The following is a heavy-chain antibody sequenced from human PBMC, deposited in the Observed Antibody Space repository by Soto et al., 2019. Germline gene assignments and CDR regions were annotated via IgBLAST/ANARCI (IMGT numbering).Heavy chain of an antibody. V-gene: IGHV1-69*04. CDR3: AISRSCTSATCYTPQPFDY. Sequence: ASVKVSCKASGGTFSSDGINWVRQTPGQGLEWIGKIIPFLDVTNYAQKFQGRVTITADKATSIAYLELNSLKSEDTAVYYCAISRSCTSATCYTPQPFDYWSQGALVTVSS. CDR1: GGTFSSDG. D-gene: IGHD2-2*02. J-gene: IGHJ4*02. CDR2: IIPFLDVT.